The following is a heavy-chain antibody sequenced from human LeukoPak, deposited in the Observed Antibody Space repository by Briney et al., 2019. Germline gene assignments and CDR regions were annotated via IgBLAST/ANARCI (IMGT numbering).Heavy chain of an antibody. J-gene: IGHJ4*02. Sequence: SETLSLTCAVYGGSFSGYYWSWIRRPPGKGLEWIGEINHSGSTNYNPSLKSRVTISVDTSKNQFSLKLSSVTAADTAVYYCARTSGSYRPIDYWGQGTLVTVSS. CDR2: INHSGST. D-gene: IGHD1-26*01. CDR3: ARTSGSYRPIDY. CDR1: GGSFSGYY. V-gene: IGHV4-34*01.